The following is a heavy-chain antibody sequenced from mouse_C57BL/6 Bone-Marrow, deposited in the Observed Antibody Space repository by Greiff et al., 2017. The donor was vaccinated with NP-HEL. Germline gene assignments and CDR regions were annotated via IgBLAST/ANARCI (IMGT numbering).Heavy chain of an antibody. CDR2: ISNLAYSI. CDR1: GFTFSDYG. V-gene: IGHV5-15*01. Sequence: EVQGVESGGGLVQPGGSLKLSCAASGFTFSDYGMAWVRQAPRKGPEWVAFISNLAYSIYYADTVTGRFTISRENAKNTLYLEMSRLRSEDTAMYYCARHGGYSNYEYFDVWGTGTTLTVSS. J-gene: IGHJ1*03. CDR3: ARHGGYSNYEYFDV. D-gene: IGHD2-5*01.